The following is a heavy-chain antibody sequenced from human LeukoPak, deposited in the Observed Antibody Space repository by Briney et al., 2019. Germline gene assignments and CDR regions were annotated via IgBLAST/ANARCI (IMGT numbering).Heavy chain of an antibody. Sequence: KSSETLSLTCTVSGGSISSYYWSWIRQPPGKGLEWIGYIYYSGSTNYNPSLKSRVTISVDTSKNQFSLKLSSVTAADTAVYYCARGPLFWEWPVGHFDYWGQGTLVTVSS. CDR3: ARGPLFWEWPVGHFDY. CDR1: GGSISSYY. CDR2: IYYSGST. D-gene: IGHD3-16*01. J-gene: IGHJ4*02. V-gene: IGHV4-59*01.